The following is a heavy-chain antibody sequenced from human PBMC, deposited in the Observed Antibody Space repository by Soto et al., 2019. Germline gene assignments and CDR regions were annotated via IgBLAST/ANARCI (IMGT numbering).Heavy chain of an antibody. J-gene: IGHJ6*04. CDR3: ARVNPYYDFSMDV. Sequence: QVQLVQSGAEVKKPGASVKASCKASGYTFTGYYMHWVRQASGQGLEWMGWINPNSGGTNYAQKFQGWVTMTRDTSISTAYMELSRLRSDDTAVYYCARVNPYYDFSMDVWGKGTTVTVSS. CDR1: GYTFTGYY. V-gene: IGHV1-2*04. D-gene: IGHD3-3*01. CDR2: INPNSGGT.